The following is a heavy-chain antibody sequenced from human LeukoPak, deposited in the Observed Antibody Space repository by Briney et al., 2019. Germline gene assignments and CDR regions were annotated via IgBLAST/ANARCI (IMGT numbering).Heavy chain of an antibody. CDR2: INHRGST. Sequence: PSETPSLTCAVYGGSFSGYYWSWIRQPPGKGLEWIGEINHRGSTNYNPSLKSRVTISVDTSKNQFSLKLHSVTAADTAVYYCARVPRSSSSVDYWGQGTLVTVSS. J-gene: IGHJ4*02. V-gene: IGHV4-34*01. CDR1: GGSFSGYY. D-gene: IGHD6-6*01. CDR3: ARVPRSSSSVDY.